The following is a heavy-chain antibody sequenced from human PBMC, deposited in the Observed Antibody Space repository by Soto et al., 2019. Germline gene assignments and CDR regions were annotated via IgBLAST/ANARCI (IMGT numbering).Heavy chain of an antibody. CDR1: GGSISSYY. CDR3: ARTVVVTAIQRYFDY. CDR2: IYYTGST. J-gene: IGHJ4*02. D-gene: IGHD2-21*02. V-gene: IGHV4-59*01. Sequence: SETLSLTCTVSGGSISSYYWSWIRQPPGKGLEWIGYIYYTGSTNYNPSLKSRVTISVDTSKNQFSLKLSSVTAADTAVYYCARTVVVTAIQRYFDYWGQGTLVTVS.